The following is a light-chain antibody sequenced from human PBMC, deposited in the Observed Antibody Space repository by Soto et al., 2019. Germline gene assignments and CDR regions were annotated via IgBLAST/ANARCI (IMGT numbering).Light chain of an antibody. J-gene: IGKJ2*01. CDR1: QSISTN. V-gene: IGKV3D-15*01. CDR3: QQYNDWPRT. Sequence: EIVMTQSPATLSVSPGERATLSCRASQSISTNLAWYQQRPGQAPRLLIYGASTRASGIPGRFSGSGSATDFTLTISSLQSEDFAVYYCQQYNDWPRTFGQGTMLEIK. CDR2: GAS.